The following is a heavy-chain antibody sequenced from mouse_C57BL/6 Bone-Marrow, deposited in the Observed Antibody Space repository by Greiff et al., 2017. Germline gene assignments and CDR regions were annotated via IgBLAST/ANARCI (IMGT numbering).Heavy chain of an antibody. CDR1: GFTFSDYY. CDR2: INYDGSST. J-gene: IGHJ2*01. CDR3: ARDRYGSSYYFDY. V-gene: IGHV5-16*01. D-gene: IGHD1-1*01. Sequence: EVMLVESEGGLVQPGSSMKLSCTASGFTFSDYYMAWVRQVPEKGLEWVANINYDGSSTYYLDSLKSRFIISRDNAKNILYLQMSSLKSEDTATYYCARDRYGSSYYFDYWGQGTTLTVSS.